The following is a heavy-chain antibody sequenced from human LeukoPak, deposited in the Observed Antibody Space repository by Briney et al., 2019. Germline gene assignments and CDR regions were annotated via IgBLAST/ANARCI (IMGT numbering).Heavy chain of an antibody. CDR2: MYSSGSS. D-gene: IGHD5-24*01. CDR1: GASINNYF. CDR3: ARGGWLKTSYYFDF. J-gene: IGHJ4*02. Sequence: SETLSATCTVSGASINNYFWSWVRQPPGKGLEWIGYMYSSGSSTYNPSLKSRVTMSIDPSRNQLSLRVTSVTAADTAVYYCARGGWLKTSYYFDFWGQGSLVTVSS. V-gene: IGHV4-59*01.